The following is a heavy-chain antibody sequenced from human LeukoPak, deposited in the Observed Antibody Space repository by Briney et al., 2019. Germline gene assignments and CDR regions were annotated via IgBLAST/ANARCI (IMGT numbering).Heavy chain of an antibody. CDR1: GYAFTSYG. Sequence: ASVKLSCKASGYAFTSYGNSWVRLGPGQGLELEGWGNVYNGNTNYAQKIQGRVTMTTGTSTSTAYMELRSPRSDDTAVYYCARDSDLPPNWFDPWGQGTLVTVSS. CDR2: GNVYNGNT. CDR3: ARDSDLPPNWFDP. V-gene: IGHV1-18*01. J-gene: IGHJ5*02.